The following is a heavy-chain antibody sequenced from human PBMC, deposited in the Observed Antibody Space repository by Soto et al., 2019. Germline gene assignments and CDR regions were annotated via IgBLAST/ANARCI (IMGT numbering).Heavy chain of an antibody. J-gene: IGHJ4*02. D-gene: IGHD3-16*02. CDR3: ARVKNYDYVWGSYRYTEDYFDY. CDR1: GGTFSSYA. V-gene: IGHV1-69*01. Sequence: QVQLVQSGAEVKKPGSSVKVSCKASGGTFSSYAISWVRQAPGQGLEWMGGIIPIFGTANYAQKFQGRVTITADESTSRAYMELSSLRSEDTAVYYCARVKNYDYVWGSYRYTEDYFDYWGQGTLVTVSS. CDR2: IIPIFGTA.